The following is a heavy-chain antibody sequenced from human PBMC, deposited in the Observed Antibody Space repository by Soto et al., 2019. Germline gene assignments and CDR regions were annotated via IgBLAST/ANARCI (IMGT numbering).Heavy chain of an antibody. J-gene: IGHJ4*02. D-gene: IGHD6-13*01. CDR3: ARFIAAAGYYYFDY. V-gene: IGHV4-30-2*01. Sequence: SETLSLTCAVSGGSISSGGYSWSWIWQPPGKGLEWIGYIYHSGSTYYNPSLKSRVTISVDRSKNQFSLKLSSVTAADTAVYYCARFIAAAGYYYFDYWGQGTLVTVSS. CDR2: IYHSGST. CDR1: GGSISSGGYS.